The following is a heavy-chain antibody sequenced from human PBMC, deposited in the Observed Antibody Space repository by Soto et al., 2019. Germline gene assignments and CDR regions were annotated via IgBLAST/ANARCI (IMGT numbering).Heavy chain of an antibody. CDR2: IYYSGST. D-gene: IGHD3-9*01. CDR1: GGSISRYY. J-gene: IGHJ4*02. Sequence: PSETLSLTCTVSGGSISRYYWSWIRQPPGKGLEWVGYIYYSGSTNYNPSLKSRVTISVDTSKNQFSLKLSSVTAADTAVYYCARVQRYYDILTGYSSSPYYFDYWGQGTLVTVSS. V-gene: IGHV4-59*01. CDR3: ARVQRYYDILTGYSSSPYYFDY.